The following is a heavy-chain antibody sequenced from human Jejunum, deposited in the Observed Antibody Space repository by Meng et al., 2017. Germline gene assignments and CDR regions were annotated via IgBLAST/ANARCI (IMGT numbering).Heavy chain of an antibody. J-gene: IGHJ2*01. V-gene: IGHV4-31*01. D-gene: IGHD1-1*01. CDR2: IYYSGST. Sequence: QLARQESGSGLVRVSQTLSLACTVSADSMRSGTYSWTWIRQHPGNGVEWIGYIYYSGSTYYNPSLQSLVTISIDMSENQFSLKLTSVTAADTAVYYCARVNWTSSYWYFDLWGRGTLVTVSS. CDR3: ARVNWTSSYWYFDL. CDR1: ADSMRSGTYS.